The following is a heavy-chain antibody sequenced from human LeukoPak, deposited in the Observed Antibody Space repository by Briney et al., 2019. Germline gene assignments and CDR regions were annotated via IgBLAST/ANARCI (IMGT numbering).Heavy chain of an antibody. Sequence: GGSLRLSCAASGFTFDDYAMHWVRQAPGKGLEWVSGISRNSGSIGYADSVKGRFTISRDNAKNSLYLQMNSLRAEDTALYYCAKGRSSWYNTGFDYWGQGTLVTVSS. D-gene: IGHD6-13*01. J-gene: IGHJ4*02. CDR3: AKGRSSWYNTGFDY. CDR2: ISRNSGSI. CDR1: GFTFDDYA. V-gene: IGHV3-9*01.